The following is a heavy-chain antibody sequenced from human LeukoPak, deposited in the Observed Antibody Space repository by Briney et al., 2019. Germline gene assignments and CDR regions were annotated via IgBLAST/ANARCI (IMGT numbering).Heavy chain of an antibody. CDR3: ARVPGFGELDGGY. J-gene: IGHJ4*02. CDR1: RGTLSSYY. Sequence: PSETLSLTCTVSRGTLSSYYWSWIRQPPGQGLEWIGYIYYSGSTNYTPSLQSRVTISVDTSKNQFSLKRSAVTAADTAVYYCARVPGFGELDGGYWGQGTLVTVSS. CDR2: IYYSGST. D-gene: IGHD3-10*01. V-gene: IGHV4-59*01.